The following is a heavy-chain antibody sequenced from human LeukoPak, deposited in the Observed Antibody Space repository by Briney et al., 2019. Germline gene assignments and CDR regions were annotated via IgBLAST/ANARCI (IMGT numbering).Heavy chain of an antibody. Sequence: PGGSLRLSCAASGFTFSSYAMSWVRQAPGKGLEWVSAISGSGGSTYYADSVKGRFTISRDNSKNTLYLQMNSLRAEDTAVYYCAKVHGYSKYCSGGSCFGAFDIWGQGTMVTVSS. CDR3: AKVHGYSKYCSGGSCFGAFDI. J-gene: IGHJ3*02. V-gene: IGHV3-23*01. CDR1: GFTFSSYA. D-gene: IGHD2-15*01. CDR2: ISGSGGST.